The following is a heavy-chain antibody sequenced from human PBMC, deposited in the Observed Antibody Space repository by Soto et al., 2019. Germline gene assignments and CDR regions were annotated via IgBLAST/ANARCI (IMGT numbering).Heavy chain of an antibody. J-gene: IGHJ4*02. Sequence: GGSLRLSCAASGFTFSSYAMSWVHQAPGKGLEWVSAISGSGGSTYYADSVKGRFTISRDNSKNTLYLQMNSLRAEDTAVYYCAKGISHCGGDCYSDYWGQGTLVTVSS. V-gene: IGHV3-23*01. CDR1: GFTFSSYA. D-gene: IGHD2-21*02. CDR3: AKGISHCGGDCYSDY. CDR2: ISGSGGST.